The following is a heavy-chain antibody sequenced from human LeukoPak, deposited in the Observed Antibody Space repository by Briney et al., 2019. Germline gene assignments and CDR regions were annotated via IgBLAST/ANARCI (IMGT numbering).Heavy chain of an antibody. CDR2: ISSSGSNI. CDR3: ARDPGSGLLFDY. CDR1: GFTFSNYE. D-gene: IGHD3-10*01. V-gene: IGHV3-48*03. Sequence: GGSLRLSCAASGFTFSNYEMNWVRQAPGKGLEGVSYISSSGSNIYYADSVRGRFTISRDNAKNSLYLQMNSLRAEDTAVYYCARDPGSGLLFDYWGQGVLVAVSS. J-gene: IGHJ4*02.